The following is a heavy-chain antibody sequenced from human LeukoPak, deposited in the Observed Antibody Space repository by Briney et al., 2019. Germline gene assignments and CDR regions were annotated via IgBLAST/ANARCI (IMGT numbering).Heavy chain of an antibody. V-gene: IGHV4-39*01. CDR3: ARHGTVTHRFDY. CDR2: IYYSGST. D-gene: IGHD4-17*01. Sequence: SETLSLTCGVSGGSMSSSSYYWGWIRQPPGKGLEWIGSIYYSGSTYYNPSLKSRVTIPVDSSKNQCSLKLSSVTAADTAVYYCARHGTVTHRFDYWGQGTLVTVSS. J-gene: IGHJ4*02. CDR1: GGSMSSSSYY.